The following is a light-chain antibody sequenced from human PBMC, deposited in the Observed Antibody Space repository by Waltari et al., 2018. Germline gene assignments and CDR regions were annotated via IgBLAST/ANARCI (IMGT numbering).Light chain of an antibody. J-gene: IGLJ3*02. CDR2: VNSDGSH. CDR1: SGYRRNV. Sequence: LVLTQSPSASASLGASVQLTCSLSSGYRRNVLAWLQQQPGKGPRYLMKVNSDGSHRKGDDIPDRFSASNSGTEYYLTISSLQSEDEADYYCQTGGHGTWVFGGGTKLTVL. V-gene: IGLV4-69*01. CDR3: QTGGHGTWV.